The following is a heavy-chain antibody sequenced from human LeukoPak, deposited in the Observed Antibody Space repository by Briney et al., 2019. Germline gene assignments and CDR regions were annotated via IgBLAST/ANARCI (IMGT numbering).Heavy chain of an antibody. CDR1: GFTFSSFV. CDR3: AKESCTMTDCIGD. V-gene: IGHV3-30*18. D-gene: IGHD2-8*01. Sequence: PGGSLRLSCAASGFTFSSFVMHWVRQAPGKGLEWVAVISKDGSDKYYVDSVKGRFAISRDNSRNTLYQQMISLRAEDTAVYFWAKESCTMTDCIGDGGQGTLVTVSS. CDR2: ISKDGSDK. J-gene: IGHJ4*02.